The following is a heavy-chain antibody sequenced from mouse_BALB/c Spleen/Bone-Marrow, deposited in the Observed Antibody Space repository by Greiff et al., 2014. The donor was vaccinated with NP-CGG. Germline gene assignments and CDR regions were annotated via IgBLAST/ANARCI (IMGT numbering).Heavy chain of an antibody. Sequence: QVHLKESGPGLVKPGGSLKLSCAGSGFAFSNSWLYWVHQRPGKGLEWVGRIYPGDGDTNSNGRFKGKATLTADRSSNTAYMQLSSLTSVDSAVYFCARSAYYGSSYGAMDYWGQGTSVTVSS. D-gene: IGHD1-1*01. CDR3: ARSAYYGSSYGAMDY. CDR2: IYPGDGDT. V-gene: IGHV1-82*01. J-gene: IGHJ4*01. CDR1: GFAFSNSW.